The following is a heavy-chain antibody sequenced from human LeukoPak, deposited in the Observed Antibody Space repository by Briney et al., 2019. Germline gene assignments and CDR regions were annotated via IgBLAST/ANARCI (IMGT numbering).Heavy chain of an antibody. CDR3: ARSNQADDY. Sequence: GGSLRLSCAASGFTLSSYSMNWVRQAPGKGLEWVSYISGGSSTIYNADSVKGRFTISRDNAKNLLYLLMDTLRAEDTAVYYCARSNQADDYWGQGTLVTVSS. CDR2: ISGGSSTI. J-gene: IGHJ4*02. V-gene: IGHV3-48*01. D-gene: IGHD1-14*01. CDR1: GFTLSSYS.